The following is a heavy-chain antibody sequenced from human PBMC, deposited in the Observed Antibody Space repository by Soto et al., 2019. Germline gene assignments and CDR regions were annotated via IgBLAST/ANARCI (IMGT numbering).Heavy chain of an antibody. V-gene: IGHV3-30*18. CDR2: ISYDGSNK. CDR1: GFTFSSYG. D-gene: IGHD6-6*01. Sequence: QVQLVESGCGVVQPGRSLRLSGAASGFTFSSYGVHWVRQAPGEGLEWVAVISYDGSNKNYADSVKGRFTVSRDNSKNMLFRQMNSLRGEDTDVSYCAKESYSSSSYYYGMDLWGQGTTVPVSS. CDR3: AKESYSSSSYYYGMDL. J-gene: IGHJ6*02.